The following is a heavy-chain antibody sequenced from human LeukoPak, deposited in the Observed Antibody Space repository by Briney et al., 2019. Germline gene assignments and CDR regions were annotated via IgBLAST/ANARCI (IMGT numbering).Heavy chain of an antibody. Sequence: PSGTLSLTCAVSGGSISSSNWWSWVRQPPGKGLEWIGEIYHSGSTNYNPSLKSRVTISVDKSKNQFSLRLSSVTAADTAVYYCARGTGVYYDSRRRWFDPWGQGTLVTVSS. D-gene: IGHD3-22*01. CDR1: GGSISSSNW. J-gene: IGHJ5*02. V-gene: IGHV4-4*02. CDR2: IYHSGST. CDR3: ARGTGVYYDSRRRWFDP.